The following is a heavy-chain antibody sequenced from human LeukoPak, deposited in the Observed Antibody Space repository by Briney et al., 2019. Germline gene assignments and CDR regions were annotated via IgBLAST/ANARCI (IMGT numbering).Heavy chain of an antibody. CDR3: AKGGAVSSKSITLIRGTRRYYYYMDV. CDR1: GFTFNNHV. CDR2: ISSDGSMK. Sequence: GGSLRLSCAASGFTFNNHVMHWVRQAPGKGLEWVAVISSDGSMKYYADSVKGRFTISRDNSQNTLYLQMNSLRSEDTAVYYCAKGGAVSSKSITLIRGTRRYYYYMDVWGKGTSVTISS. D-gene: IGHD3-10*01. J-gene: IGHJ6*03. V-gene: IGHV3-30*04.